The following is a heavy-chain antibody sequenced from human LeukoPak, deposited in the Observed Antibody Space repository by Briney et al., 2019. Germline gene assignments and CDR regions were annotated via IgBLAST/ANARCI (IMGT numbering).Heavy chain of an antibody. Sequence: PSETLSLTCAVYGGASSGYYWSWIRQPPGKGLEWIGEINHSGSTNYNPSLKSRVTISVDTSKNQFSLKLSSVTAADTAVYYCARGKLYDGYTFDPWGQGTLVTVSS. CDR1: GGASSGYY. D-gene: IGHD5-24*01. J-gene: IGHJ5*02. CDR3: ARGKLYDGYTFDP. CDR2: INHSGST. V-gene: IGHV4-34*01.